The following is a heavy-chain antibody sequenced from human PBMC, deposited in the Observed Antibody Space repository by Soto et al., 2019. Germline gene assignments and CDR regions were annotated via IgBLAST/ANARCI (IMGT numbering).Heavy chain of an antibody. CDR2: INHSGST. CDR1: GGSFSGYY. V-gene: IGHV4-34*01. CDR3: ASLAAAGT. J-gene: IGHJ5*02. Sequence: SETLSLTCAVYGGSFSGYYWSWIRQPPGKGLEWIGEINHSGSTNYNPSLKSRVTISVDTSKNQFSLKLSSVTAADTAVYYCASLAAAGTWGQGTLVTVSS. D-gene: IGHD6-13*01.